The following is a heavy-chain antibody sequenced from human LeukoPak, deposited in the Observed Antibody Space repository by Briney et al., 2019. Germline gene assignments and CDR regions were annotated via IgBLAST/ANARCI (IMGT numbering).Heavy chain of an antibody. Sequence: GGPLRLSCAASGFTFSDHYIDWVRQAPGKGLEWVGRIRNKANSYTTEYAASVKGRFIISRDDSKNSLYLRMNSLKTEDTAVYYCARVGIVGATGYFDNWGQGTLVTVSS. V-gene: IGHV3-72*01. J-gene: IGHJ4*02. D-gene: IGHD1-26*01. CDR3: ARVGIVGATGYFDN. CDR2: IRNKANSYTT. CDR1: GFTFSDHY.